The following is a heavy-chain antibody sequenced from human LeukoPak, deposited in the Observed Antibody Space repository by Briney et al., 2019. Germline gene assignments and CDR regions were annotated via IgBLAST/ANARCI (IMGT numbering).Heavy chain of an antibody. J-gene: IGHJ5*02. Sequence: SVKVSCKASGGTFSSYAISWVRQAPGQGLEWMGGIIPIFGTANYAQKFQGRVTITADESTSTAYMELSSLRSEDTAMYYCARVEVASNWFDPWGQGTLVTVSS. CDR1: GGTFSSYA. CDR3: ARVEVASNWFDP. CDR2: IIPIFGTA. V-gene: IGHV1-69*13. D-gene: IGHD2-15*01.